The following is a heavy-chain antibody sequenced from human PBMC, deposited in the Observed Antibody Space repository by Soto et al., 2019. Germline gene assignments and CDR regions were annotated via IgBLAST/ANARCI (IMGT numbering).Heavy chain of an antibody. CDR3: ARDLGGGNYGRVV. CDR2: INPSGGST. CDR1: GYTFTSYY. J-gene: IGHJ6*02. Sequence: ASVKVSCKASGYTFTSYYIHWVRQAPGQGLEWMGVINPSGGSTSYAQNFRGRVTMTRDTSTSTVYMELSSLRSEDAAVYYCARDLGGGNYGRVVWGQGPTVAV. D-gene: IGHD1-26*01. V-gene: IGHV1-46*01.